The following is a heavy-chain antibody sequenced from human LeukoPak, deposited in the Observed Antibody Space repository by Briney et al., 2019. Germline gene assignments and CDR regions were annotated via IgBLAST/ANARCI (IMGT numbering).Heavy chain of an antibody. V-gene: IGHV3-7*01. Sequence: TGGSLRLSCATSGFTFSSHWMSWVRQAPGKGLEWVASIRPDGSEEYYMDSVKGRFTISRGNAKNSLYLQMNSLRAEDTAVYYCARLLGTVTTYDYWGQGTLVTVSS. CDR3: ARLLGTVTTYDY. J-gene: IGHJ4*02. CDR2: IRPDGSEE. D-gene: IGHD1-7*01. CDR1: GFTFSSHW.